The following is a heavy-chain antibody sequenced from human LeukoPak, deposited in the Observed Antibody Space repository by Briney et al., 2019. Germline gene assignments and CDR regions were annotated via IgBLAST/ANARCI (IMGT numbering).Heavy chain of an antibody. CDR3: ARAGYCSSWTPRYFDY. J-gene: IGHJ4*01. CDR1: GFTFTTYT. V-gene: IGHV3-21*01. Sequence: PGRSLRLSCAASGFTFTTYTISWVRQAPRDGLELVSSISSISGYIYYADSVTDRFTLSRDNTKHSLYLQTNSLRTADTSVNYCARAGYCSSWTPRYFDYWGQRTLLTVPS. D-gene: IGHD6-13*01. CDR2: ISSISGYI.